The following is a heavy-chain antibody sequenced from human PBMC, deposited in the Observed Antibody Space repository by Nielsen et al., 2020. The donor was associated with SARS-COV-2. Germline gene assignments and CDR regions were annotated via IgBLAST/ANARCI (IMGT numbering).Heavy chain of an antibody. Sequence: GESLKISCAASGFTFSSYAMSWVRQAPGKGLEWVSAISGSGGSTYYADSVKGRLTISRDNSKNTLYLQMNSLRAEDTAGYYCTTVPVDYWGQGTLVTVSS. CDR2: ISGSGGST. CDR3: TTVPVDY. CDR1: GFTFSSYA. V-gene: IGHV3-23*01. J-gene: IGHJ4*02. D-gene: IGHD4-17*01.